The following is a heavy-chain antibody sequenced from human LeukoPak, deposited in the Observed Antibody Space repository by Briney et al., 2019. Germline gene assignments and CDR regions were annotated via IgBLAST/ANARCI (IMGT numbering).Heavy chain of an antibody. V-gene: IGHV4-59*06. CDR2: IYYSGST. J-gene: IGHJ3*02. CDR3: ARSFDGYKSSGAFDI. CDR1: GGSISSYY. Sequence: SETLSLTCTVSGGSISSYYWSWIRQPPGKGLEWIGYIYYSGSTYYNPSLKSRVTISVDTSKNQFSLKLSSVTAADTAVYYCARSFDGYKSSGAFDIWGQGTMVTVSS. D-gene: IGHD5-24*01.